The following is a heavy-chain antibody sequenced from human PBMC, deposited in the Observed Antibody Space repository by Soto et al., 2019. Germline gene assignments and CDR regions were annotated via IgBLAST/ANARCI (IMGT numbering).Heavy chain of an antibody. CDR1: GYTFTSYA. V-gene: IGHV1-3*01. J-gene: IGHJ4*02. Sequence: ASVEVSCTASGYTFTSYAMHWVRQAPGQRLEWMGWINAGNGDTKYSQKFQGRVTITRDTSASTAYMELSSLRSEDTAVYYCARTTSYSSGSRPFDYWGQGTLVTVSS. CDR2: INAGNGDT. CDR3: ARTTSYSSGSRPFDY. D-gene: IGHD6-19*01.